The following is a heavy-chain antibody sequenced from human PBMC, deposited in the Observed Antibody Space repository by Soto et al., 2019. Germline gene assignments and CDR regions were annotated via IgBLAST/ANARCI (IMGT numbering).Heavy chain of an antibody. J-gene: IGHJ4*02. CDR3: ARECELVRRGFDN. V-gene: IGHV3-21*01. D-gene: IGHD6-6*01. Sequence: EVQLVESGGGLVKPGGSLRLSCATSGFTFSSYIINWVRKSPGKGLEWVSSASGHTSAKNYADSENGRFVISRDNAKVSVCRQMNSLRADDTAVYYCARECELVRRGFDNWGQGTLVTVSS. CDR1: GFTFSSYI. CDR2: ASGHTSAK.